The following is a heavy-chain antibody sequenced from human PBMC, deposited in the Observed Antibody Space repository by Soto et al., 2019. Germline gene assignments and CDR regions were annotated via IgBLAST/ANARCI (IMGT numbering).Heavy chain of an antibody. CDR1: GGSISSYY. J-gene: IGHJ4*02. CDR2: IYYSGST. CDR3: ARQRITMVRGVIMEYYFDY. D-gene: IGHD3-10*01. V-gene: IGHV4-59*08. Sequence: PSETLSLTCTVSGGSISSYYWSWIRQPPGKGLEWIGYIYYSGSTNYNPSLKSRVTISVDTSKNQFSLKLSSVTAADTAVYCCARQRITMVRGVIMEYYFDYRGQGTLVTVSS.